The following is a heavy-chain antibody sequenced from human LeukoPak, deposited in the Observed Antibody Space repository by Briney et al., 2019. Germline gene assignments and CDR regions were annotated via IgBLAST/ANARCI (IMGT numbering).Heavy chain of an antibody. J-gene: IGHJ3*02. CDR2: INHSGST. V-gene: IGHV4-34*01. CDR1: VGSFSGFH. D-gene: IGHD3-9*01. Sequence: SETLSLTCAVYVGSFSGFHWSWIRQPPGKGLEWIGEINHSGSTNYNPSLKSRVTISVDTSENQFSLKLSSVTAADTAIYYCARGPYYDILTGHSDAFDIWGQGTMVTVSS. CDR3: ARGPYYDILTGHSDAFDI.